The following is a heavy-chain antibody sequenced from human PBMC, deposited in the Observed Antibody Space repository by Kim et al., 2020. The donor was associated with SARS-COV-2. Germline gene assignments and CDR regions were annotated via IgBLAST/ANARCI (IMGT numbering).Heavy chain of an antibody. CDR1: GYTFTSYY. Sequence: ASVKVSCKASGYTFTSYYMHWVRQAPGQGLEWMGIINPSGGSTSYAQKFQGRVTMTRDTSTSTVYMELSSLRSEDTAVYYCASLGCVSNGCGAAAGLNFDYWGQGTLVTVSS. CDR3: ASLGCVSNGCGAAAGLNFDY. CDR2: INPSGGST. D-gene: IGHD6-13*01. J-gene: IGHJ4*02. V-gene: IGHV1-46*01.